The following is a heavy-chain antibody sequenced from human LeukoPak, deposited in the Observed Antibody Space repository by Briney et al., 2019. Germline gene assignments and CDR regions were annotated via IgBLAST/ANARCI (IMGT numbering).Heavy chain of an antibody. D-gene: IGHD3-3*01. CDR2: IIPLLGTR. Sequence: SVKVSCKASGGTFSNYAISWVRQAPGQGLEWMGGIIPLLGTRNYAQKFQDRVTITADESTNTAYMELSSLRSEGTAVYYCARDSVGDIIIHGIDIWGQGTMVTVSS. V-gene: IGHV1-69*13. CDR1: GGTFSNYA. CDR3: ARDSVGDIIIHGIDI. J-gene: IGHJ3*02.